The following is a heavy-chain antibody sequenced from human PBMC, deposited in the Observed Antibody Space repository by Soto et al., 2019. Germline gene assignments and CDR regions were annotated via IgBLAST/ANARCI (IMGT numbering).Heavy chain of an antibody. D-gene: IGHD3-9*01. V-gene: IGHV1-18*01. CDR3: ARDEGGYDILTGYYKAHHFDY. J-gene: IGHJ4*02. CDR1: CYTFTHFY. Sequence: SVKVSCKASCYTFTHFYITWVRQAPGQGLEWMGAISPHNFNTNYAQKFRGRVTLTTEKSTNTAYMDLRSLTSDDTAVYYCARDEGGYDILTGYYKAHHFDYWGQGVPVTVSS. CDR2: ISPHNFNT.